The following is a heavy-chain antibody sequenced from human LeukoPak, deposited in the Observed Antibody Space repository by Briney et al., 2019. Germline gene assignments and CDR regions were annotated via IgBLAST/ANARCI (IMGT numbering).Heavy chain of an antibody. Sequence: PGGSLRLSCAASGFNFNNYAMHWVRQAPGKGLEWVSAISSSGGSTQYAPSVKGRFTISRDNAKNTLYLQMNSLRAEDTAVYYCARHLNYYLDYWGQGTLVTVPS. CDR2: ISSSGGST. J-gene: IGHJ4*02. D-gene: IGHD3-10*01. CDR3: ARHLNYYLDY. CDR1: GFNFNNYA. V-gene: IGHV3-23*01.